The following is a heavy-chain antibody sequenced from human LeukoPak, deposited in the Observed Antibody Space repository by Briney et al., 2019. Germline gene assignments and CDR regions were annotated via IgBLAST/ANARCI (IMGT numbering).Heavy chain of an antibody. V-gene: IGHV4-59*01. CDR1: GGSITNYY. CDR2: TYYSGNT. J-gene: IGHJ4*02. Sequence: PSETLSLTCTVSGGSITNYYWSWIRQPPGKGLEWIGSTYYSGNTNYNPSLKSRVTISVDTSKNQFSLKLTSVTAADTAVYYCTRVMVGVTTDYWGQGTLVTVSS. D-gene: IGHD1-26*01. CDR3: TRVMVGVTTDY.